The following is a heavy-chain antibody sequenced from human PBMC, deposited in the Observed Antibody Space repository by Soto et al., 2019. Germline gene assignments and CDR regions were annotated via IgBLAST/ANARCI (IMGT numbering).Heavy chain of an antibody. CDR2: ISSSGSTI. Sequence: PGGSLRLSCAASGFTFSDYYMSWIRQAPGKGLEWVSYISSSGSTIYYADSVKGRFTISRDNAKNSLYLQMNSLRAEDTAVYYCAREVEIVATTNRDYYYYYYMDVWGKGTTVTVSS. J-gene: IGHJ6*03. CDR1: GFTFSDYY. V-gene: IGHV3-11*01. CDR3: AREVEIVATTNRDYYYYYYMDV. D-gene: IGHD5-12*01.